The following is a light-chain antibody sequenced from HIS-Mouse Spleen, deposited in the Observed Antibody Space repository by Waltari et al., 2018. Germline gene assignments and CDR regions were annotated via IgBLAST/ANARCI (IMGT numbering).Light chain of an antibody. Sequence: QSALTQPASVSGSPGQSITISCTGTSSDVGGYNYVSWYQQHPGKAPKHMIYEVSNRPTRVSNRCSGSKSGNTASLTISGLQAEDEADYYCSSYTSSSTPVVFGGWTKLTVL. CDR2: EVS. CDR3: SSYTSSSTPVV. CDR1: SSDVGGYNY. V-gene: IGLV2-14*01. J-gene: IGLJ2*01.